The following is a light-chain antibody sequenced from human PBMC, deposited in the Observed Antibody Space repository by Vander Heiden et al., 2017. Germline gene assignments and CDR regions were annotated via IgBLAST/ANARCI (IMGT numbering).Light chain of an antibody. Sequence: DIVMTQSPDSLAVSLGERATIHCKSSQSVLYSSNNKNYLAWYQQKPGQPPKLLIYWASTRESGVPDRFSGSGSGTDFTLTISSLQAEDMAIYYCQQYDSTPRTFGQGTKVEIK. CDR2: WAS. J-gene: IGKJ1*01. V-gene: IGKV4-1*01. CDR1: QSVLYSSNNKNY. CDR3: QQYDSTPRT.